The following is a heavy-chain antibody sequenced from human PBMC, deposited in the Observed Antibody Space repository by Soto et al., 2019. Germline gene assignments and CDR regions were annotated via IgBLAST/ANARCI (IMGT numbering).Heavy chain of an antibody. J-gene: IGHJ6*02. CDR3: ARYGRESYYGMDV. CDR2: IYYGGDT. CDR1: GGSIATSIFS. Sequence: PSETLSLTCSVSGGSIATSIFSWGWLRQTPGKGLEWIGSIYYGGDTYFNPALQSRLTISIDPSKNQVSLRLSSVTAADTAVYYCARYGRESYYGMDVWGLGTTVTVSS. D-gene: IGHD1-26*01. V-gene: IGHV4-39*01.